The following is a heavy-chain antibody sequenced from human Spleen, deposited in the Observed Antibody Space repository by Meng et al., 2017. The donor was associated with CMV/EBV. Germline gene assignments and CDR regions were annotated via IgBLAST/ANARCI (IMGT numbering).Heavy chain of an antibody. CDR1: GYSISSGYY. CDR2: IYYSGST. D-gene: IGHD3-3*01. Sequence: SETLSLTCTVSGYSISSGYYWGWIRQPPGKGLEWIGSIYYSGSTYYNPSLKSRVTISVDTSKNQFSLKLSSVTAADTAVYYCARVFGVVATHYYYYGMDVWGQGTTVTVSS. J-gene: IGHJ6*02. V-gene: IGHV4-38-2*02. CDR3: ARVFGVVATHYYYYGMDV.